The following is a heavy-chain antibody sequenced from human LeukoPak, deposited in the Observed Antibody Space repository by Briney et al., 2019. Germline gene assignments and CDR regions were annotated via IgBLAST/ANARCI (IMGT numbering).Heavy chain of an antibody. J-gene: IGHJ3*02. V-gene: IGHV3-48*04. D-gene: IGHD3-9*01. CDR2: ISSDSSAK. CDR3: ASTYYDILTGYRADAFDI. Sequence: GGSLRLSCAASGFTLSSYNMNWVRQAPGKGLEWLTYISSDSSAKYYADSVKGRFTISRDNAKNSLYLQMNSLRAEDTAVYYCASTYYDILTGYRADAFDIWGQGTMVTVSS. CDR1: GFTLSSYN.